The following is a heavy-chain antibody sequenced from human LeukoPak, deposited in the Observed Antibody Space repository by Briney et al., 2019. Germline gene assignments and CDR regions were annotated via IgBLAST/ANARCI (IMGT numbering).Heavy chain of an antibody. CDR2: INHSGST. CDR1: GGSFSGYY. D-gene: IGHD5-12*01. Sequence: PSETLSLTCAVYGGSFSGYYWSWIRQPPGKGLEWIGEINHSGSTNYNPSLTSRVTISVDTSKNQFSLKLSSVTAADTAVYYCARLVVARQYYYYYYYMDVWGKGTTVTVSS. V-gene: IGHV4-34*01. J-gene: IGHJ6*03. CDR3: ARLVVARQYYYYYYYMDV.